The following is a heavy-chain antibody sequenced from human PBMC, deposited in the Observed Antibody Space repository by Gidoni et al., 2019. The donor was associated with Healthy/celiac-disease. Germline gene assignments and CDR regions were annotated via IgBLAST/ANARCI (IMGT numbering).Heavy chain of an antibody. CDR3: ARGSGVEWNDAFDI. Sequence: PCEPRSYTFTGYYMHWVRQAPGQGLEWMGWINPNSGGTNYAQKFQGRVTMTRDTSISTAYMELSRLRSDDTAVYYCARGSGVEWNDAFDIWGQGTMITVSS. CDR2: INPNSGGT. J-gene: IGHJ3*02. D-gene: IGHD1-1*01. V-gene: IGHV1-2*02. CDR1: SYTFTGYY.